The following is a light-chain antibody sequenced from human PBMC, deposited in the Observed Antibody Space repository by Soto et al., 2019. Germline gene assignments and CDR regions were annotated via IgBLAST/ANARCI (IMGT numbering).Light chain of an antibody. CDR2: GAS. V-gene: IGKV3-20*01. CDR3: QQYGSSLFT. J-gene: IGKJ4*01. CDR1: QSVSSNY. Sequence: EIVLTQSPGTLSLSPGERATLSCRASQSVSSNYFAWYQQKPGQAPRLLIYGASSRATDIPDRFSGSGSGTDFTLTISRLEPEDFAVYYCQQYGSSLFTFGGGTKVEIK.